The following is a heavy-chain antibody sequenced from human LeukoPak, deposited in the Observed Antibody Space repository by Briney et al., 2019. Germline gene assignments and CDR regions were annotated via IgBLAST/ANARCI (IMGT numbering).Heavy chain of an antibody. CDR3: AKDLRDIVVVPAASFY. CDR1: GFTFSSYA. Sequence: PGGSLTLSCAASGFTFSSYAMNWVRQAPGKGLEWVSTISGSGGSTYYADSANGRFTISRDNSKNTLYLQMNSLRVEDTAVYYCAKDLRDIVVVPAASFYWGQGTLVTVSS. D-gene: IGHD2-2*01. CDR2: ISGSGGST. J-gene: IGHJ4*02. V-gene: IGHV3-23*01.